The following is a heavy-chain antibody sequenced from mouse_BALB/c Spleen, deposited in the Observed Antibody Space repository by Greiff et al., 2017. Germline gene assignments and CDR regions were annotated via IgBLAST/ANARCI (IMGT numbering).Heavy chain of an antibody. CDR3: ATPAGYGYDDAMDY. J-gene: IGHJ4*01. Sequence: EVQLQQSGAELVKPGASVKLSCTASGFNIKDTYMHWVKQRPEQGLEWIGRIDPANGNTKYDPKFQGKATITADTSSNTAYLQLSSLTSEDTAVYYCATPAGYGYDDAMDYWGQGTSVTVSS. CDR1: GFNIKDTY. V-gene: IGHV14-3*02. CDR2: IDPANGNT. D-gene: IGHD2-2*01.